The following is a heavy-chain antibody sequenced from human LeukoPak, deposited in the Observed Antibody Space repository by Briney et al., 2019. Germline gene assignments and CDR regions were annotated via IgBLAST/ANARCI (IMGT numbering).Heavy chain of an antibody. V-gene: IGHV4-61*01. CDR1: GGSVSSGSYF. D-gene: IGHD3-22*01. CDR3: ARDPPYYDSSGYYYYGMDV. CDR2: IYDSGRT. J-gene: IGHJ6*02. Sequence: SETLSLTCTVSGGSVSSGSYFRTWIRQSPGKRLEYVGYIYDSGRTNYNPSLKSRVTISVDTSKNQFSLKLSSVTAADTAVYYCARDPPYYDSSGYYYYGMDVWGQGTTVTVSS.